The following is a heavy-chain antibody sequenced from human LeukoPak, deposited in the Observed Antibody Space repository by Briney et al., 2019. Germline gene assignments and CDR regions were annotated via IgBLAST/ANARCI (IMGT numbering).Heavy chain of an antibody. CDR2: INPNSGGT. CDR1: GYTFTGYY. D-gene: IGHD2-2*01. V-gene: IGHV1-2*04. Sequence: ASVKVSCKASGYTFTGYYMHWVRQAPGQGLEWMGWINPNSGGTNYAQKFQGWVTMTRDTSISTAYMELSRLRSDDTAVYYCAKDPAFLGYCRSISCPVTYGMDVWGQGTTVTVSS. J-gene: IGHJ6*02. CDR3: AKDPAFLGYCRSISCPVTYGMDV.